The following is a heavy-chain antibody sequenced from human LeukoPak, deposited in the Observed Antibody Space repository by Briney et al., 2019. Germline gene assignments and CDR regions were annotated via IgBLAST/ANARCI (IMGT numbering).Heavy chain of an antibody. J-gene: IGHJ4*02. CDR2: IIPIFGTA. V-gene: IGHV1-69*05. Sequence: GASVKVSCKASGGTFSSYAISWVRQAPGQGLEWMGGIIPIFGTANYAQKFQGRVTITTDESTSTAYMELSSLRSEDTAVYYCALSTGAIFGVAPGPFDYWGQGTLVTVSS. CDR3: ALSTGAIFGVAPGPFDY. CDR1: GGTFSSYA. D-gene: IGHD3-3*01.